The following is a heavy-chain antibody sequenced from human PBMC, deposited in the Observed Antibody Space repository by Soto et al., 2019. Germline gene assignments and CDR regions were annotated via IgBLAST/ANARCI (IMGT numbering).Heavy chain of an antibody. CDR3: ALALGPTTALDY. CDR1: GASTVSHYH. CDR2: IFNSGTT. D-gene: IGHD1-26*01. Sequence: QVQLQESGPGLVKPSQTLSLTCSVSGASTVSHYHWTWIRQPPGKGLEWMGYIFNSGTTFYTPSLTNRLSISMDTSGNPFSLDVRSVTAADTAVYYCALALGPTTALDYWGQGTLVTVSS. J-gene: IGHJ4*02. V-gene: IGHV4-31*02.